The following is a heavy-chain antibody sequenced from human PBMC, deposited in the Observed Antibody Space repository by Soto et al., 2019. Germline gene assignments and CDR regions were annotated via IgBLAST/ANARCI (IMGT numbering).Heavy chain of an antibody. CDR2: IYNSGSA. Sequence: PSETLSLTCAVSGGSMSGFYWSWIRQPPGEGLEWIASIYNSGSANSNPSLKSRVTISADTSKNQFSLKLSSVTAADTAVYYCVRHSNIHRKSLDYWGQGALVTVSS. V-gene: IGHV4-59*08. J-gene: IGHJ4*02. D-gene: IGHD4-4*01. CDR3: VRHSNIHRKSLDY. CDR1: GGSMSGFY.